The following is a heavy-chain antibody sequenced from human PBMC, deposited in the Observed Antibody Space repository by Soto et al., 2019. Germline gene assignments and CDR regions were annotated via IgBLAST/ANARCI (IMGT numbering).Heavy chain of an antibody. J-gene: IGHJ3*02. V-gene: IGHV2-5*02. CDR2: IYWDNDK. D-gene: IGHD3-16*02. Sequence: QITLKESGPTLVEPTQTLTLTCTFSGFSLDTRTAGVGWIRQPPGKALEWVAIIYWDNDKRYSPSLRSRLAIDKDTSKNQVVLTMTALEPVDTGTYYCAHIMITYGGVIGLDAFDIWGQGTMVTVSS. CDR3: AHIMITYGGVIGLDAFDI. CDR1: GFSLDTRTAG.